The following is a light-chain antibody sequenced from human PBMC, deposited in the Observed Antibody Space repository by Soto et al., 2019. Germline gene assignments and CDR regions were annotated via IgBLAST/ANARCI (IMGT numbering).Light chain of an antibody. CDR3: QQYGDWPLN. J-gene: IGKJ4*01. Sequence: EIVLPQSPATLSVSPGEIATLACRASQSVGNTFAWYQQKPGQAPRLLIFATSTRATGVPARFSGSGSGTEFTLTISSLQSEYFAVYYCQQYGDWPLNFGGGAKVEIE. CDR2: ATS. CDR1: QSVGNT. V-gene: IGKV3-15*01.